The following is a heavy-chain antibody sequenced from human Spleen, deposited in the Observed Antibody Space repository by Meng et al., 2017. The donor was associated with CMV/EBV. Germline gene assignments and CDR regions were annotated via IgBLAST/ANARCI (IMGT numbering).Heavy chain of an antibody. J-gene: IGHJ6*02. CDR1: GYTFSSYD. Sequence: ASVKVSCKSSGYTFSSYDISWVRQAPGQGLECMGWISAYNVNTKYAQKFQGRVTMTIETSTSTAYMELRSLRSDDTAVYYCARDGISGTTWPPRFYYYGMDVWGQGTTVTVSS. D-gene: IGHD1-7*01. V-gene: IGHV1-18*01. CDR2: ISAYNVNT. CDR3: ARDGISGTTWPPRFYYYGMDV.